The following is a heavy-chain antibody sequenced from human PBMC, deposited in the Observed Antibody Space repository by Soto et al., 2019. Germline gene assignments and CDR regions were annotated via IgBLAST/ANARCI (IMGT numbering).Heavy chain of an antibody. CDR3: ARGYRGIAVADYYYYYAMDV. CDR2: IYSGGST. V-gene: IGHV3-53*02. Sequence: EVQLVETGGGLIQPGGSLRLSCAASGFTVSSNYMSWVRQAPGKGLEWVSVIYSGGSTYYADSVKGRFTISRDNSKNTLYLQMNSLRAEDTAVYYCARGYRGIAVADYYYYYAMDVWGQGTTVTVSS. J-gene: IGHJ6*02. CDR1: GFTVSSNY. D-gene: IGHD6-19*01.